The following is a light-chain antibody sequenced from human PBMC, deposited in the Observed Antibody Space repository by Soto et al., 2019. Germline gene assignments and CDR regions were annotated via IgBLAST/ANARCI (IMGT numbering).Light chain of an antibody. V-gene: IGLV2-14*01. CDR1: SGDIGSYNR. Sequence: QSALTQPASVSGSPGQSITISCTGTSGDIGSYNRVSWYQQHPGKAPKLIIHQVNNRPSGISARFSGSKFGNTASLTISGLQAEDEADYFCSSYQSSSTPYVFGTGTKLTVL. J-gene: IGLJ1*01. CDR2: QVN. CDR3: SSYQSSSTPYV.